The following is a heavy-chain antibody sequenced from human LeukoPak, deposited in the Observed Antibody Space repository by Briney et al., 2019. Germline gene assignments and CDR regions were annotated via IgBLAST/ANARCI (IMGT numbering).Heavy chain of an antibody. Sequence: ASVKVSCKASGGTFSSYAISWVRQAPGQGLEWMGGIIPIFGTANYAQKFQGRVTITTDESTSTAYMELSSLRSEDTAVYYCTRDKGGYSYGLNYYYYYMDVWGKGTTVTVSS. CDR1: GGTFSSYA. J-gene: IGHJ6*03. CDR3: TRDKGGYSYGLNYYYYYMDV. CDR2: IIPIFGTA. V-gene: IGHV1-69*05. D-gene: IGHD5-18*01.